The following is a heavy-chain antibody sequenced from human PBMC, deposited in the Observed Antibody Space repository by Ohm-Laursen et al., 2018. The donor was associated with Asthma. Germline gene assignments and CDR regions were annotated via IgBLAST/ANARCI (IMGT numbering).Heavy chain of an antibody. Sequence: SDTLSLTCTVSGGSISSYYWSWIRQPPGKGLEWIGYIYHSGSTYYNPSLEGRVTISVDTSKNQFSPKLSSVTAADTAVYYCARDSLDDYGDYHDAFDIWGQGTMVTVSS. V-gene: IGHV4-59*01. CDR2: IYHSGST. CDR3: ARDSLDDYGDYHDAFDI. CDR1: GGSISSYY. D-gene: IGHD4-17*01. J-gene: IGHJ3*02.